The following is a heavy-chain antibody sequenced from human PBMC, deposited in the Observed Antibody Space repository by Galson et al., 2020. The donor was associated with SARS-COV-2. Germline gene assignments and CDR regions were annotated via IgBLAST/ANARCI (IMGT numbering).Heavy chain of an antibody. CDR1: GYTFTGYY. V-gene: IGHV1-2*02. Sequence: ASVKVSCKASGYTFTGYYIHWVRQVPGQGLEWMGWINPNTGGTNYAEKFQGRVTMTRDTSISTAYMDLSRLTSDDTAVYYCARDDSSGYFPPPFNFYYWGQGTLVTVSS. J-gene: IGHJ4*02. CDR2: INPNTGGT. CDR3: ARDDSSGYFPPPFNFYY. D-gene: IGHD6-19*01.